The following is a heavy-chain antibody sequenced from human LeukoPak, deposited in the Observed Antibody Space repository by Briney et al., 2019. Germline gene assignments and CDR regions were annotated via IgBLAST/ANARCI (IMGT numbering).Heavy chain of an antibody. D-gene: IGHD3-10*01. J-gene: IGHJ6*02. CDR2: INSDGSRT. CDR1: GCTFSSYC. CDR3: ARAGRYGDFYYYYMDV. V-gene: IGHV3-74*01. Sequence: GGSLTLTCTASGCTFSSYCWRWVRQPPGKGLVWVGRINSDGSRTSYPDSVKGRFTISRDNAKNTLYLQMNSLRDEDTAVYYCARAGRYGDFYYYYMDVWGQGTTVTVSS.